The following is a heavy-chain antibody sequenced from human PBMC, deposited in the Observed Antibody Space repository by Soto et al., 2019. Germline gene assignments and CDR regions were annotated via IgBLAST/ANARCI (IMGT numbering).Heavy chain of an antibody. D-gene: IGHD1-26*01. CDR2: ISTYNGNT. CDR1: GYTFTSYG. CDR3: ASRSGTYPYYFDY. V-gene: IGHV1-18*01. J-gene: IGHJ4*02. Sequence: HVQLVQSGTEVKKPGASVKVSCKVSGYTFTSYGMSWMRQAPGQGLEWMGWISTYNGNTNYAQNLQGRVSMTTDTSTSTPYMELRSLRSDDTAVYYCASRSGTYPYYFDYGGQGSLVTVSS.